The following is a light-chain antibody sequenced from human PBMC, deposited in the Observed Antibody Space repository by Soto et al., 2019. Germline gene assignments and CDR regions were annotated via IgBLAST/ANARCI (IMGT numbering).Light chain of an antibody. CDR1: QSLGSN. J-gene: IGKJ1*01. Sequence: EIVVTQSPATLSMSPGERATLSCRASQSLGSNLAWYQQKPGQAPRLLIYGASTRAAGIPARFSGSGSETDFTLTISSLQSEDFAVYYCHQYNDWPRTFGRGTKVDIK. CDR2: GAS. V-gene: IGKV3-15*01. CDR3: HQYNDWPRT.